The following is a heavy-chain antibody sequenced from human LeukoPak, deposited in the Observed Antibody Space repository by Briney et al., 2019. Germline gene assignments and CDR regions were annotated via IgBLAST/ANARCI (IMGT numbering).Heavy chain of an antibody. CDR3: ARDLGWELADCDY. V-gene: IGHV1-2*02. Sequence: GASVKVSCRASGYTFTGYYMHWVRQAPGQGLEWMGWINPNSGGTNYAQKFQGRVTMTRDTSVSTAYMELSRLRSDDTAVYYCARDLGWELADCDYWGQGTLVTVSS. J-gene: IGHJ4*02. CDR2: INPNSGGT. D-gene: IGHD1-26*01. CDR1: GYTFTGYY.